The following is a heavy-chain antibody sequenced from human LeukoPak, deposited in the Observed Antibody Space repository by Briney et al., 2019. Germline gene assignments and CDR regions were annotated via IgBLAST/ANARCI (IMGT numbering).Heavy chain of an antibody. CDR1: GYTFTSYG. V-gene: IGHV1-18*01. CDR3: ARVYGSGNHYYYYYMDV. D-gene: IGHD3-10*01. J-gene: IGHJ6*03. CDR2: ISAYNGNT. Sequence: ASVKVSCKASGYTFTSYGISWVRQAPGQGLEWMGWISAYNGNTNYAQKLQGRVTMTTDTSTSTAYMELRSLRSDDTAVYYCARVYGSGNHYYYYYMDVWGKGTTVTVSS.